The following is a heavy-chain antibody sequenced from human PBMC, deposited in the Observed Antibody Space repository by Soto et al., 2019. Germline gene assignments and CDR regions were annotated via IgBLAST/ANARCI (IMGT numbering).Heavy chain of an antibody. CDR3: AREGVQHGSGPYYYYGMDG. CDR2: ISSSSSYI. V-gene: IGHV3-21*01. CDR1: GFTFSCYS. J-gene: IGHJ6*02. Sequence: EVQLLESGGGLVKPGGSLRLSCAASGFTFSCYSMNCVRQAPGKGLGWGSSISSSSSYIYYEDSVKGRFTISRDNAKYSLYRQMKSLRAEDTAVYYGAREGVQHGSGPYYYYGMDGWGQGARVSVSS. D-gene: IGHD3-10*01.